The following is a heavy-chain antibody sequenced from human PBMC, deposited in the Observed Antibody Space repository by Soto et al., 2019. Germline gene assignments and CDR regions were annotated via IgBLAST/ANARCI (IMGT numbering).Heavy chain of an antibody. D-gene: IGHD2-2*01. J-gene: IGHJ3*02. CDR2: VYESGST. CDR1: GGSISGYY. V-gene: IGHV4-59*08. Sequence: SETLSLTCIVSGGSISGYYWSWIRQPPGKGLEWIGHVYESGSTNYNPSLKSRITILVDTSKNHFSLKMTSVTAADTAVYYCARGPPGRVLVPAASAFDIWGQGKMVTVSS. CDR3: ARGPPGRVLVPAASAFDI.